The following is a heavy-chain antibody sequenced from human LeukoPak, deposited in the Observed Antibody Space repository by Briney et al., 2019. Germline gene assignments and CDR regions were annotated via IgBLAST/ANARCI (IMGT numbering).Heavy chain of an antibody. Sequence: ASVKVSCKAPGYTFTTHGIHWVRQAPGQGLEWMGWINPNSGGTDCAQKFQGRVTMTRDTSISTAYMELSRLRSDDTAVYYCARGWQSARSWFDPWGQGTLVTVSS. CDR1: GYTFTTHG. V-gene: IGHV1-2*02. CDR3: ARGWQSARSWFDP. D-gene: IGHD5-24*01. J-gene: IGHJ5*02. CDR2: INPNSGGT.